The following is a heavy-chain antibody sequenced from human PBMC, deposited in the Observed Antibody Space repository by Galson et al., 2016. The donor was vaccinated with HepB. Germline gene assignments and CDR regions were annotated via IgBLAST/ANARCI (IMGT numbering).Heavy chain of an antibody. Sequence: SVKVSCKASGFTFTNYGITWVRQAPGQGLEWMGWISAFNGKTNYAQKFQGRVTMTTDTSTTTAYMELRSLRSDDTAVYYCVRGRENYDILTVEDAFDIWGQGTMLSVSS. CDR2: ISAFNGKT. V-gene: IGHV1-18*01. D-gene: IGHD3-9*01. CDR3: VRGRENYDILTVEDAFDI. J-gene: IGHJ3*02. CDR1: GFTFTNYG.